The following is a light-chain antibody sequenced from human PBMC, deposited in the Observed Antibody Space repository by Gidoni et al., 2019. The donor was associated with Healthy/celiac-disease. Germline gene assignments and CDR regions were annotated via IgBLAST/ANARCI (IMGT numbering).Light chain of an antibody. CDR2: AAS. J-gene: IGKJ5*01. CDR1: QSISSY. CDR3: QQSYSTLIT. V-gene: IGKV1-39*01. Sequence: DIQQTQSPSSLFASVGDRVTITCRASQSISSYLNWYQQKPGKAPKLLIYAASSLQSGVPSRFSGSGSGTDFTLTISSLQPEDFATYYCQQSYSTLITFGQGTQLEIK.